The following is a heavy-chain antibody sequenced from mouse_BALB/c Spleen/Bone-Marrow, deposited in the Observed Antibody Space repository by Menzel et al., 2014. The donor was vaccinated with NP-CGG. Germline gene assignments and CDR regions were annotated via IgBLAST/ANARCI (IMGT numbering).Heavy chain of an antibody. CDR3: ARDGSSYYAMDY. V-gene: IGHV5-6-5*01. J-gene: IGHJ4*01. Sequence: EVKLVESGGGLVKPGGSLKPSCAASGFTFSSYAMSWVRQTPEKRLEWVASISSGGSTYYPDSVKGRFTISRDNARNILYLQMSSLRSEDTAMYYCARDGSSYYAMDYWGQGTSVTVSS. CDR2: ISSGGST. D-gene: IGHD1-1*01. CDR1: GFTFSSYA.